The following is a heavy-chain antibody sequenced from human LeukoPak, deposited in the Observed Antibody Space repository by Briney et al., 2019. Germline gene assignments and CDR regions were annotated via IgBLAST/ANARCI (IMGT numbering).Heavy chain of an antibody. CDR1: GYTFASYD. CDR2: INPTGTST. CDR3: ARTLVFGVVSAPFDI. J-gene: IGHJ3*02. D-gene: IGHD3-3*01. V-gene: IGHV1-46*01. Sequence: PGASVKVSCKASGYTFASYDMHWVRQAPGQGLEWMGIINPTGTSTTYAQKSHGRLTVTRDTSTTTVYMELSSLRSEDTAVYYCARTLVFGVVSAPFDIWGQGTKVTVSS.